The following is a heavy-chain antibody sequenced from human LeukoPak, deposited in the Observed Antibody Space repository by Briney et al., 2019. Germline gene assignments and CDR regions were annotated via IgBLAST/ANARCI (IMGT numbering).Heavy chain of an antibody. J-gene: IGHJ5*02. CDR3: AHRRYPVNWFDP. CDR2: IYWDDDK. V-gene: IGHV2-5*02. Sequence: SGPTLVNPTQTLTLTCTFSGFSLSTSGEGVGWIRQPPGKALEWLALIYWDDDKRYRPSLKSRLTITKDTSKNQVVLTVTNMDPVDTAPYYCAHRRYPVNWFDPWGQGTLVTVSS. D-gene: IGHD5-18*01. CDR1: GFSLSTSGEG.